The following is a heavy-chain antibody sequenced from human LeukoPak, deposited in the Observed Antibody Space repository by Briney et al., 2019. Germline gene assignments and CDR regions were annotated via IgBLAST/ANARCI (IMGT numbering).Heavy chain of an antibody. D-gene: IGHD3-3*01. Sequence: SETLSLTCTVSGGSISSTSYYWGWIRQPPGKGLEWIGTIFYSGSTYYNPSLKSRVTISVDTSKNQFSLKLSSVTAADTAVYYCARMGDFWSGYSPRFAFDYWGQGTLVTVSS. CDR3: ARMGDFWSGYSPRFAFDY. V-gene: IGHV4-39*01. CDR1: GGSISSTSYY. J-gene: IGHJ4*02. CDR2: IFYSGST.